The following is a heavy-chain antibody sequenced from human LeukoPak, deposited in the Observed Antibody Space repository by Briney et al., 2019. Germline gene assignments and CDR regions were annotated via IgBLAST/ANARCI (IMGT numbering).Heavy chain of an antibody. CDR2: IYSGGAT. D-gene: IGHD6-13*01. CDR1: GFTVSSNY. J-gene: IGHJ4*02. CDR3: ARDSSDSSSWHGYFDY. V-gene: IGHV3-66*01. Sequence: GGSLRLSCAASGFTVSSNYMSWVGQAPGKGLEWVSVIYSGGATFYADSVKGRFTISRDNSKNTLYLQMNSLRAEDTAVYYCARDSSDSSSWHGYFDYWGQGTLVTVSS.